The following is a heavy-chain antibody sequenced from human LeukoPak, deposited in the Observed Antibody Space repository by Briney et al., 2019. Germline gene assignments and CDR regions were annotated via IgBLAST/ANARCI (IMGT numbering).Heavy chain of an antibody. D-gene: IGHD3-16*01. CDR3: ARDRIKGGSVDY. V-gene: IGHV1-69*13. CDR2: IIPIFGTA. J-gene: IGHJ4*02. Sequence: SVKVSCKASGGTFSSYAISWVRQAPGQGLEWMGGIIPIFGTANYAQKFQGRVTITADESTSTAYMELSSLRSEDTAVYYCARDRIKGGSVDYWGQGTLVTVSS. CDR1: GGTFSSYA.